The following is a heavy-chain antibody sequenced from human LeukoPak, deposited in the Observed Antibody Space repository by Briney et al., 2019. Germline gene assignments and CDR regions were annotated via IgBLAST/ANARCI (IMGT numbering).Heavy chain of an antibody. Sequence: SETLSLTCTVSGGSISSGTYYWNWIRQPAGKGLEWIGRIYTSRSTNYNPSLKSRITISIDTSKNQFSLNLSSMTAADTAVYYCARDRPVVGHVGHDYWGQGTLVTVSS. J-gene: IGHJ4*02. CDR1: GGSISSGTYY. D-gene: IGHD6-19*01. CDR3: ARDRPVVGHVGHDY. V-gene: IGHV4-61*02. CDR2: IYTSRST.